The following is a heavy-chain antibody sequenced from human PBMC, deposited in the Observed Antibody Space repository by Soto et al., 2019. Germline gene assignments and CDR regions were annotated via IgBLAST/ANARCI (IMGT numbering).Heavy chain of an antibody. J-gene: IGHJ4*02. CDR3: ARGFGYSYGYPEYYFDY. CDR1: GYPFTSYA. CDR2: INAGNGNT. Sequence: ASVKVSCKASGYPFTSYAMHWVRQAPGQRLEWMGWINAGNGNTKYSQKFQGRVTITRDTSASTAYMELSSLRSEDTAVYYCARGFGYSYGYPEYYFDYWGQGTLVTVSS. V-gene: IGHV1-3*01. D-gene: IGHD5-18*01.